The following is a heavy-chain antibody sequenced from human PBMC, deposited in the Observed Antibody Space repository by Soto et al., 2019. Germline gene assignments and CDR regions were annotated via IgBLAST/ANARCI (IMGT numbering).Heavy chain of an antibody. D-gene: IGHD1-26*01. Sequence: PSETLSLTCTVSGGSISSSSYYWGWIRQPPGKGLEWIGSIYYSGSTYYNPSLKSRVTISVDTSKNQFSLKLSSVTAADTAVYYCASSGGSYLKQYDYWGQGTLVTVSS. CDR3: ASSGGSYLKQYDY. CDR1: GGSISSSSYY. V-gene: IGHV4-39*01. J-gene: IGHJ4*02. CDR2: IYYSGST.